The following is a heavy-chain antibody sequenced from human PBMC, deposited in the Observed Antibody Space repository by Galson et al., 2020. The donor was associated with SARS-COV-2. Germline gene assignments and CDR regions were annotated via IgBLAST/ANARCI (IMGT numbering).Heavy chain of an antibody. CDR2: IGWDDDK. CDR3: ARVRMVRGGIPFDP. Sequence: SGPTLVKPTQTLTLTCTFSGFSLSTSGTCVRWIRQPPGKALEWLARIGWDDDKYYSTSLKTRLTISKDTSKNQVVLTMTNMDPVDTATYYCARVRMVRGGIPFDPWGQGTLVTVSS. V-gene: IGHV2-70*11. CDR1: GFSLSTSGTC. D-gene: IGHD3-10*01. J-gene: IGHJ5*02.